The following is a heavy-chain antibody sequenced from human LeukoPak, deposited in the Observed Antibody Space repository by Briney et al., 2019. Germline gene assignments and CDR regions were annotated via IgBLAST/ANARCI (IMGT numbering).Heavy chain of an antibody. V-gene: IGHV3-23*01. CDR1: GFTFSSYA. CDR2: ISGSGGST. CDR3: AKSKGATTVTRSDY. Sequence: GGSLRLSCAASGFTFSSYAMSWVRQAPGKGLEWVSAISGSGGSTYYADSVKGRFTISRDNSKNTLYLQMNSLRAEDTAVYYCAKSKGATTVTRSDYWGQGTLVTVS. J-gene: IGHJ4*02. D-gene: IGHD4-17*01.